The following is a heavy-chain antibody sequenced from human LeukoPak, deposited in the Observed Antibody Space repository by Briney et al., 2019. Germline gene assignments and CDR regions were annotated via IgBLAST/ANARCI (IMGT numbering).Heavy chain of an antibody. J-gene: IGHJ6*02. Sequence: ASVKVSCKASGYTFTGYSIHWVRHAPGQGLEWMGWINPNSGGTNYAQKFQGRVTMTRDTSISTAYMELSRLRSDDTAVYYCARDRRGLRARYYGMDVWGQGTTVTVSS. CDR2: INPNSGGT. D-gene: IGHD4-17*01. CDR3: ARDRRGLRARYYGMDV. CDR1: GYTFTGYS. V-gene: IGHV1-2*02.